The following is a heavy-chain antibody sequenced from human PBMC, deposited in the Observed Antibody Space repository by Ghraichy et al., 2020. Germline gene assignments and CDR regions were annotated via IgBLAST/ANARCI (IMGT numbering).Heavy chain of an antibody. J-gene: IGHJ5*02. CDR3: ARGGSSWYSGVYNWFDP. D-gene: IGHD6-13*01. CDR2: INHSGST. V-gene: IGHV4-34*01. Sequence: TLSLTCAVYGGSFSGYYWSWIRQPPGKGLEWIGEINHSGSTNYNPSLKSRVTISVDTSKNQFSLKLSSVTAADTAVYYCARGGSSWYSGVYNWFDPWGQGTLVTVSS. CDR1: GGSFSGYY.